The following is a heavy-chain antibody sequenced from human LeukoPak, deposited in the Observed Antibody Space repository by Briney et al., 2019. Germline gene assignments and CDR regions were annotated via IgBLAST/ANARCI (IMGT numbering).Heavy chain of an antibody. J-gene: IGHJ1*01. CDR3: ARGPPTAQYFQH. CDR2: ISPNSGNT. V-gene: IGHV1-8*03. Sequence: EASVKVSCKASGYTFTTYDINWVRQATGQGLQWMGWISPNSGNTGYAQKFQGRITITRNTSISTVYMELSSLRSEDTAVYYCARGPPTAQYFQHWGQGTLVTVSS. D-gene: IGHD1-1*01. CDR1: GYTFTTYD.